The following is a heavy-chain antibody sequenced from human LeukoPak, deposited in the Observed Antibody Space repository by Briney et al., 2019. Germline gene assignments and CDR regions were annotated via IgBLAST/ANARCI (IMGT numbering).Heavy chain of an antibody. CDR3: ARGDSSGYYFHWFDP. J-gene: IGHJ5*02. D-gene: IGHD3-22*01. V-gene: IGHV4-39*07. CDR2: IYYSGNT. Sequence: SETLSLTCTVSGGSISSNNYYWGWIRQPPGKGLEWIGSIYYSGNTYYNPSLKSRVTISVDTSKNQFSLKLSSVTAADTAVYYCARGDSSGYYFHWFDPWGQGTLVTVSS. CDR1: GGSISSNNYY.